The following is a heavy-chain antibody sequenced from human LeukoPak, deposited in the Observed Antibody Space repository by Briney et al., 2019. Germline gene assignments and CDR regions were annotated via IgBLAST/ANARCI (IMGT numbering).Heavy chain of an antibody. Sequence: GGSLRLSCAASGFTFSSYSMNWVRQAPGKGLEWVSSISSSSSTIYYADSVKGRFTISRDNAKNSLYLQMNSLRAEDTAVYYCARVGYDSSGYYFSEYFQHWGQGTLVTVSS. D-gene: IGHD3-22*01. CDR3: ARVGYDSSGYYFSEYFQH. CDR2: ISSSSSTI. CDR1: GFTFSSYS. J-gene: IGHJ1*01. V-gene: IGHV3-48*01.